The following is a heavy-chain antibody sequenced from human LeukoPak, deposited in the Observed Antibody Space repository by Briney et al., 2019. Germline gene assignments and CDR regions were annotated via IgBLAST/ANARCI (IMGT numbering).Heavy chain of an antibody. D-gene: IGHD1-7*01. CDR2: IKQDGSEN. CDR3: ARVPRNYLIFDY. CDR1: GFTFSSYW. Sequence: GGSLRLSCTASGFTFSSYWMSWVRQAPGKGLEWVVNIKQDGSENYYVDSVKGRFTISRDDAKNSLYLQMNTLRAEDTAVYYCARVPRNYLIFDYWGLGTLVTVSS. V-gene: IGHV3-7*05. J-gene: IGHJ4*02.